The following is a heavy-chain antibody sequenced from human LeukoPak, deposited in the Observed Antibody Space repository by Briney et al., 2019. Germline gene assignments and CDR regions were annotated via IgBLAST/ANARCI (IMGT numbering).Heavy chain of an antibody. Sequence: SETLSLTCTVSGGSISSYYWSWIRQPPGKGLEWIGYIYYSGSTNYNPSLKSRVTISVDTSKNQFSLKLSSVTAADTAVYYCARRMSGSYYGSFDYWGQGTLVTVSS. J-gene: IGHJ4*02. D-gene: IGHD1-26*01. CDR2: IYYSGST. V-gene: IGHV4-59*08. CDR3: ARRMSGSYYGSFDY. CDR1: GGSISSYY.